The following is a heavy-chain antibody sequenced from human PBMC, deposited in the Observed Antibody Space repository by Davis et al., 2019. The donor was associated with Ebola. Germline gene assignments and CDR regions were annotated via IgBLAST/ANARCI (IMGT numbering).Heavy chain of an antibody. CDR2: VIGSGSDT. J-gene: IGHJ4*01. V-gene: IGHV3-23*01. D-gene: IGHD6-6*01. Sequence: GESLKISCSASGFTFSNYGMSWVRQAPGKGLEWVSGVIGSGSDTYYADSVKGRFTISRDNSKNTLYLQMNSLRVEDTATYYCVKRTSGSSGWDYWGHGTLVTVSS. CDR1: GFTFSNYG. CDR3: VKRTSGSSGWDY.